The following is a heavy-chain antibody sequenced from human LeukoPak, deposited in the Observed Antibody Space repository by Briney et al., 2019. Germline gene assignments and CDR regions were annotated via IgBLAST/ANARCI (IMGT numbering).Heavy chain of an antibody. V-gene: IGHV3-23*01. J-gene: IGHJ1*01. CDR3: AKEIYGDSTGGRFQQ. Sequence: ETLSLTCTVSGASISSSSYYWGWIRQPPGKGLEWVSVISGGGGSTYYADSVKGRFTISRDNSKNTLYLQMNSLRAEDTAVYYCAKEIYGDSTGGRFQQWGQGTLVTVSS. CDR1: GASISSSSYY. D-gene: IGHD4-17*01. CDR2: ISGGGGST.